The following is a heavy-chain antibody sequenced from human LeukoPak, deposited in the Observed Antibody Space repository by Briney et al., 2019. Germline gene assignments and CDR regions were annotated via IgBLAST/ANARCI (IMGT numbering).Heavy chain of an antibody. V-gene: IGHV3-30*02. Sequence: GGALRLSCAASRFTFSSHGMHWVRQAPGKGRERVAFIWYDGSNKYYADYVKGRVTISRDNSKNSLYLQLNSMRAADTAVYYGESGSVDYSNSWIQTGVGVAFDYWGQGTLVTVSS. CDR1: RFTFSSHG. CDR2: IWYDGSNK. D-gene: IGHD4-11*01. CDR3: ESGSVDYSNSWIQTGVGVAFDY. J-gene: IGHJ4*02.